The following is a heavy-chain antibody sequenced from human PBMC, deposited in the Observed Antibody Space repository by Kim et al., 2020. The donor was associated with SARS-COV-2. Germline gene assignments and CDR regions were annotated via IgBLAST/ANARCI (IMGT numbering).Heavy chain of an antibody. CDR2: ISYDGSNK. V-gene: IGHV3-30*18. D-gene: IGHD3-22*01. Sequence: GGSLRLSCAASGFTSSSYGMHWVRQAPGKGLEWVAVISYDGSNKYYADSVKGRFTISRDNSKNTLYLQMNSLRAEDTAVYYCAKDGHYYDSSPLAAFDYWGQGTLVTVSS. J-gene: IGHJ4*02. CDR3: AKDGHYYDSSPLAAFDY. CDR1: GFTSSSYG.